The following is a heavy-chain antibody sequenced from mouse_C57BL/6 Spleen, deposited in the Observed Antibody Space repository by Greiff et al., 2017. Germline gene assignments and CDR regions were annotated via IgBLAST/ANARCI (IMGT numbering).Heavy chain of an antibody. V-gene: IGHV1-76*01. CDR1: GYTFTDSY. J-gene: IGHJ1*03. D-gene: IGHD2-3*01. CDR3: ARVYDGYYDWYFDV. Sequence: VQLQQSGAELVRPGASVKLSCKASGYTFTDSYINWVKQRPGQGLEWIARIYPGSGNTYYNEKFKGKATLTAEKSSSTAYMQLSSLTSEDSAVYFCARVYDGYYDWYFDVWGTGTTVTVAS. CDR2: IYPGSGNT.